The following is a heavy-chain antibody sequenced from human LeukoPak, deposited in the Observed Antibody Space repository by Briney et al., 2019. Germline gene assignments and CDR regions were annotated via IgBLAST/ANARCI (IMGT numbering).Heavy chain of an antibody. J-gene: IGHJ5*02. Sequence: PGGSLRLSCAASGFTFSSYAMSWVRQAPGKGLEWVSVIYSGGSTYYADSVKGRFTISRDNSKNTLYLQMNSLRAEDTAVYYCASRLWRYDPWGQGTLVTVSS. CDR2: IYSGGST. CDR1: GFTFSSYA. CDR3: ASRLWRYDP. V-gene: IGHV3-53*01. D-gene: IGHD3-16*01.